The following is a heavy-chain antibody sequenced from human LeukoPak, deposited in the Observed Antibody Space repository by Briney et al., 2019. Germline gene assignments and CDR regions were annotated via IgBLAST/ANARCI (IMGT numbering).Heavy chain of an antibody. D-gene: IGHD6-13*01. Sequence: SVKVSCKASGGTISSYAISWVRQAPGQGLEWMGGIIPIFGTANYAQKFQGRVTITTDESTSTAYMELSSLRSEDTAVYYCARVVAAAGSYYYYYMDVWGKGTTVTVSS. J-gene: IGHJ6*03. CDR2: IIPIFGTA. CDR1: GGTISSYA. CDR3: ARVVAAAGSYYYYYMDV. V-gene: IGHV1-69*05.